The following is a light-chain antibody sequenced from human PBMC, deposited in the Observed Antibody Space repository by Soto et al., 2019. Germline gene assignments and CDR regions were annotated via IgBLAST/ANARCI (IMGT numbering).Light chain of an antibody. J-gene: IGKJ3*01. V-gene: IGKV3-20*01. CDR3: QQYGSSPLFT. CDR2: GAS. Sequence: EIVLTQSPGTLSLSPGERATLSCRASQSVSSSYLAWYQQNPGQAPRLLIYGASCRATGIPDRFSGSGSGTDFTLTISRLEPEDFAVYYCQQYGSSPLFTFGPGTKVDIK. CDR1: QSVSSSY.